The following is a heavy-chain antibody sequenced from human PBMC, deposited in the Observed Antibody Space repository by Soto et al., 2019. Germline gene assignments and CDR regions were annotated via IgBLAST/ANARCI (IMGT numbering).Heavy chain of an antibody. CDR3: ARESDIVATNPTFDY. Sequence: QVQLVESWGGVVQPGRSLRLSCAASGFTFSSYAMHWVRQAPGKGLEWVAVISYDGSNKYYADSVKGRFAISRDNSKNTLYLQMNSLRAEDTAVYYCARESDIVATNPTFDYWGQGTLVTVSS. CDR1: GFTFSSYA. J-gene: IGHJ4*02. CDR2: ISYDGSNK. D-gene: IGHD5-12*01. V-gene: IGHV3-30*09.